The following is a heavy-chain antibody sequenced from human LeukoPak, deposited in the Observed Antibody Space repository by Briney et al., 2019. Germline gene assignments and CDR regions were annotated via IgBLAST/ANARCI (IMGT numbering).Heavy chain of an antibody. J-gene: IGHJ4*02. V-gene: IGHV4-59*08. Sequence: SETLSLTCTVSDGSISDYYWTWIRQPPGKGLEWIGYIYNSGSNNYNPSLKSRVTISIDTSKNQFSLKLTSVTAADTAVYYCATRGYWGQGTLVTVSS. CDR2: IYNSGSN. D-gene: IGHD3-10*01. CDR3: ATRGY. CDR1: DGSISDYY.